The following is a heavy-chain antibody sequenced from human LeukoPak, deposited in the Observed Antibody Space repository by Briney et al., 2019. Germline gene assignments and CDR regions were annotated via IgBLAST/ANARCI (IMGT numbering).Heavy chain of an antibody. CDR1: GGSISSSSYY. J-gene: IGHJ4*02. V-gene: IGHV4-39*01. CDR2: IYYSGST. Sequence: SETLSLTCTVSGGSISSSSYYWGWIRQPPGKGLEWIGGIYYSGSTYYNPSLKSRVTISVGTSKNQFSLKLSSVTAADTAVYYCARLAVAARCFDYWGQGTLVTVSS. D-gene: IGHD6-6*01. CDR3: ARLAVAARCFDY.